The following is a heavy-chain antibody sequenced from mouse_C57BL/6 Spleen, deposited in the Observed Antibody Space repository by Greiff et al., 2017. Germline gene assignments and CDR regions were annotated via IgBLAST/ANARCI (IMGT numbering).Heavy chain of an antibody. D-gene: IGHD1-1*01. CDR2: IRSKSNNYAT. CDR3: VRLDYYEGYFDY. CDR1: GFSFNTYA. Sequence: EVKLVESGGGLVQPKGSLKLSCAASGFSFNTYAMNWVRQAPGKGLEWVARIRSKSNNYATYYADSVKDRFTISRDDSESMLYLQMNNLKTEDTAMYYCVRLDYYEGYFDYWGQGTTLTVSS. V-gene: IGHV10-1*01. J-gene: IGHJ2*01.